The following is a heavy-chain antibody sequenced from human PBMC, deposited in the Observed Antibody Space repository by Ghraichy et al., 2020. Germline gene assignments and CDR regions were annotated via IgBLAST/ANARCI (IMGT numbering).Heavy chain of an antibody. D-gene: IGHD4-17*01. Sequence: GESLNISCAASGFTFSTYGMHWVRQAPGKGLEWVAFIPLDGSDKYYGDSVKGRFSISRDNSKNTLHLQMNSLRAEDTAVYYCAKGGPTVTTVHSLDFDYWGQGTLVTVSS. J-gene: IGHJ4*02. CDR1: GFTFSTYG. CDR3: AKGGPTVTTVHSLDFDY. CDR2: IPLDGSDK. V-gene: IGHV3-30*02.